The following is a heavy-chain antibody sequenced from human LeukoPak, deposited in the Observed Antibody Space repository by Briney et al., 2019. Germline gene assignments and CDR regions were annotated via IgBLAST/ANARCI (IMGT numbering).Heavy chain of an antibody. CDR3: ARAAGGYTYYDY. Sequence: PSETLSLTCTVSGGSISSGSYYWSWIRQPPGKGLEWIGYIYYSGSTNYNPSLKSRVTISVDTSKNQFSLKLSSVTAADTAVYYCARAAGGYTYYDYWGQGTLVTVSS. V-gene: IGHV4-61*01. D-gene: IGHD5-12*01. J-gene: IGHJ4*02. CDR2: IYYSGST. CDR1: GGSISSGSYY.